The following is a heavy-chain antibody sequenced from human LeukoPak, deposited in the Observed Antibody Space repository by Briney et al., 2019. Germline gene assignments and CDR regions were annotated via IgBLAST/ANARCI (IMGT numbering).Heavy chain of an antibody. CDR1: GGSISSGGYY. CDR3: ARGGVNWTFDY. D-gene: IGHD1-20*01. V-gene: IGHV4-61*08. CDR2: IYYSGST. Sequence: SETLSLTCTVSGGSISSGGYYWSWIRQHPGKGLEWIGYIYYSGSTNYNPSLKSRVTISVDTSKNQFSLNLSSVTAADTAVYYCARGGVNWTFDYWGQGTLVTVSS. J-gene: IGHJ4*02.